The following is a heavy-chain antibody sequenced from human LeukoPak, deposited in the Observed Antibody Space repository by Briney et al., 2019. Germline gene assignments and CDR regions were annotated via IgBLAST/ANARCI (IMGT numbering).Heavy chain of an antibody. J-gene: IGHJ4*02. V-gene: IGHV3-21*01. CDR3: ARDTSGQTMATIRGFDY. CDR2: ISSSSTYI. D-gene: IGHD5-12*01. CDR1: GFTISSYT. Sequence: GGSLRLSCAASGFTISSYTMNWVRQAPGKGLEWVSSISSSSTYIYYADSLKGRFTISRDNAKNSLYLQMNSLRAEDTAVYYCARDTSGQTMATIRGFDYWGQGTLVTVSS.